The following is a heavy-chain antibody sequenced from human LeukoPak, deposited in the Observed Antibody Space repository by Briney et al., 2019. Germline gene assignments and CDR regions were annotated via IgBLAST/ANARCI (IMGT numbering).Heavy chain of an antibody. CDR2: ISGSGGST. Sequence: GGSLRLSCAGSGFTFSNAWMSWVRQAPGKGLEWVSAISGSGGSTYYADSVKGRFTISRDNSKNTLYLQMNSLRAEDTAVYYCAKSWRYSSSWPLDYWGQGTLVTVSS. D-gene: IGHD6-13*01. V-gene: IGHV3-23*01. CDR1: GFTFSNAW. CDR3: AKSWRYSSSWPLDY. J-gene: IGHJ4*02.